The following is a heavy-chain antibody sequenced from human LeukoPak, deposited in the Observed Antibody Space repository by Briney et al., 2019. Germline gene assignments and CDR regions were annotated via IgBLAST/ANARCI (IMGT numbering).Heavy chain of an antibody. D-gene: IGHD7-27*01. CDR2: ISYDGTNK. J-gene: IGHJ3*02. Sequence: GGSLRLSCAASGFTFSTYAMHWVRQAPGKGLEWVAFISYDGTNKYCADSVKGRFTISRDNSKNTLYLQMNSLRAEDTALCYCAREILTGYAFDIWGQGTMVTVSS. CDR1: GFTFSTYA. CDR3: AREILTGYAFDI. V-gene: IGHV3-30-3*01.